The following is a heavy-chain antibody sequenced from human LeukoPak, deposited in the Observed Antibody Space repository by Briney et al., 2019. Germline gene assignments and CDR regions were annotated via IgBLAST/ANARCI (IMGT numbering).Heavy chain of an antibody. CDR2: ISWNSGSI. CDR1: GFTFDDYA. J-gene: IGHJ4*02. CDR3: AKLAVAGTIDY. V-gene: IGHV3-9*01. D-gene: IGHD6-19*01. Sequence: SLRLSCAASGFTFDDYAMHWVRQAPGKGLEWVSGISWNSGSIGYADSVKGRFTISRDNAKNSLYLQMNSPRAEDTALYYCAKLAVAGTIDYWGQGTLATVSS.